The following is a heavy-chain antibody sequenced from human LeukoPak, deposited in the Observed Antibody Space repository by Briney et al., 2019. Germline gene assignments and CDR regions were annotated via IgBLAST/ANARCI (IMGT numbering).Heavy chain of an antibody. D-gene: IGHD6-13*01. CDR1: GFTFSSYD. CDR3: ARSGQGAAAGPDAFNI. V-gene: IGHV3-13*01. J-gene: IGHJ3*02. Sequence: GGSLILSCAASGFTFSSYDMHWVRQATGKGLEWVSAIGTAGDTYYPGSVKGRFTISRENAKNSLYLQMNSLRAGDTAVYYCARSGQGAAAGPDAFNIWGQGTMVTVSS. CDR2: IGTAGDT.